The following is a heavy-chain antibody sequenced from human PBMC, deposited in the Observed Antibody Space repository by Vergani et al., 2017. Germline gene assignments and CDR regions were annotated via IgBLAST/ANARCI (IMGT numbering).Heavy chain of an antibody. D-gene: IGHD5-18*01. Sequence: QVQLVQPGAEVKKPGASVKVSCKVSGYILPELSMHWVRQAPGKGLEWVGSFDPEDAETIYAQKFQGRVTMTEDTSTDTAYMELSSLRSEDTAVYYCATDRRGYSYDGFTDWGQGTLVTVSS. CDR3: ATDRRGYSYDGFTD. J-gene: IGHJ4*02. CDR1: GYILPELS. CDR2: FDPEDAET. V-gene: IGHV1-24*01.